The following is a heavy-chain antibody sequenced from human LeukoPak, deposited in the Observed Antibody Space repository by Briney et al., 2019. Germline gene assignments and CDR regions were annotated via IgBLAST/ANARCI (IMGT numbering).Heavy chain of an antibody. J-gene: IGHJ4*02. CDR2: INPNGGGT. Sequence: ASVKVSCKTSGYTFTSYYMQWMRQAPGQGFEWVGMINPNGGGTSSAQKFQGRVTLTRDTSTSTVYMDLSSLRSEDTAIYYCARRGGCISTSCNLYYWGQGTLVTVSS. D-gene: IGHD2-2*01. V-gene: IGHV1-46*03. CDR3: ARRGGCISTSCNLYY. CDR1: GYTFTSYY.